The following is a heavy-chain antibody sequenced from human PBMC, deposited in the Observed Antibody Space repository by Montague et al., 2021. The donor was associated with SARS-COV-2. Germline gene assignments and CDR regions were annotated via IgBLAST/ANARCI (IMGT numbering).Heavy chain of an antibody. CDR1: GGSISSSSYY. V-gene: IGHV4-39*02. J-gene: IGHJ6*02. CDR2: IYYSGST. D-gene: IGHD3-22*01. Sequence: SETLSLTCTVSGGSISSSSYYWGWIRQPPGEGLEWIGSIYYSGSTYYNPSLKSRVTISVDTSKNQFSLKLSSVTAADTAVYYCAGERITMIVVVITPYYHYGMDVWGQGTTVTVSS. CDR3: AGERITMIVVVITPYYHYGMDV.